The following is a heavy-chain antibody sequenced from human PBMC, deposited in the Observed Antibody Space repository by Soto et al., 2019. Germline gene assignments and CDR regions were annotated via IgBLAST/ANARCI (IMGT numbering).Heavy chain of an antibody. V-gene: IGHV3-23*01. D-gene: IGHD3-16*02. Sequence: EVQLSESGGGLVQPGGSLKLSCAASGFTFTSYVINWVRQAPGKGLEWVAAASGSGDNTYYADSVKGRFTISRDISENTVNLQMNSLRAEDTAVYYCSKGRYQQDFWGQGTRVTVS. CDR3: SKGRYQQDF. J-gene: IGHJ4*02. CDR1: GFTFTSYV. CDR2: ASGSGDNT.